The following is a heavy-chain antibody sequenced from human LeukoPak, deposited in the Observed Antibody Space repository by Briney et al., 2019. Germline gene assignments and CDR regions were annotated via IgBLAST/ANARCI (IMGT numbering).Heavy chain of an antibody. V-gene: IGHV3-9*01. D-gene: IGHD6-19*01. Sequence: SLRLSCAASGFTFDDYAMHWVRQAPGKGLEWVSGISWNSGSIGYADSVKGRFTISRDNAKNSLYLQMNSLRAEDTALYYCAKDSFNKVAGTGGLDYWGQGTLVTVFS. J-gene: IGHJ4*02. CDR2: ISWNSGSI. CDR1: GFTFDDYA. CDR3: AKDSFNKVAGTGGLDY.